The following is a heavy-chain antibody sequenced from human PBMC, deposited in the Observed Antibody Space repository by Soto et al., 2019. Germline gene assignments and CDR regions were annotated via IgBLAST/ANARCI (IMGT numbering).Heavy chain of an antibody. D-gene: IGHD1-1*01. Sequence: SETLSLTCTVSGGSISSSSYYWGWIRQPPGKGLEWIGSIYYSGSTYYNPSLKSRVTISVDTSKNQFSLKLSSVTAADTAVYYCARLNWIRGSDAFDIWGQGTMVTVSS. CDR3: ARLNWIRGSDAFDI. CDR2: IYYSGST. J-gene: IGHJ3*02. V-gene: IGHV4-39*01. CDR1: GGSISSSSYY.